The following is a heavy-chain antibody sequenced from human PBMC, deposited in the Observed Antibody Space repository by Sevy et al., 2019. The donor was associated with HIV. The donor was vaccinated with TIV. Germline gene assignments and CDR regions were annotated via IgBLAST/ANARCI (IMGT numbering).Heavy chain of an antibody. V-gene: IGHV3-48*02. CDR1: GFTFSSYN. Sequence: GGSLRLSCTASGFTFSSYNINWVRQAPGKGLEWVSYISSSSTAIYYADSVKGRFTISRDNAKNSPYLQMNSLRDEDTAVYYCARLPVGYYGSGRHYGMDVWGQGTTVTVSS. CDR3: ARLPVGYYGSGRHYGMDV. CDR2: ISSSSTAI. D-gene: IGHD3-10*01. J-gene: IGHJ6*02.